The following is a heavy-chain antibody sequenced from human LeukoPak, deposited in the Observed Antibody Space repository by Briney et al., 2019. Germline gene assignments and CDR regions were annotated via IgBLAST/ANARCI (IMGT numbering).Heavy chain of an antibody. Sequence: KSSETLSLTCTVSGYSISSGYYWGWIRQLPGKGLEWIGSIYHSGSTYYNPSLKSRVTISVDTSKNQFSLKLSSVTAADTAVYYCARDSLSLVVVPAALDGWFDPWGQGTLVTVSS. D-gene: IGHD2-2*01. V-gene: IGHV4-38-2*02. J-gene: IGHJ5*02. CDR1: GYSISSGYY. CDR2: IYHSGST. CDR3: ARDSLSLVVVPAALDGWFDP.